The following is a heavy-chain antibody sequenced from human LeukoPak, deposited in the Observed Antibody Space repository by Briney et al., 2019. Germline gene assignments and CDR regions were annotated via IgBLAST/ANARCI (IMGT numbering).Heavy chain of an antibody. CDR1: GGTFSSYA. V-gene: IGHV1-69*06. J-gene: IGHJ6*03. D-gene: IGHD3-10*01. CDR3: ARSGSYITMVRGVGLHYYYMDV. Sequence: SVKVSCKASGGTFSSYAISWVRQAPGQGLEWMGGIIPIFGTANYAQKFQGRVTITADKSTGTAYMELSSLRSEDTAVYYCARSGSYITMVRGVGLHYYYMDVWGKGTTVTVSS. CDR2: IIPIFGTA.